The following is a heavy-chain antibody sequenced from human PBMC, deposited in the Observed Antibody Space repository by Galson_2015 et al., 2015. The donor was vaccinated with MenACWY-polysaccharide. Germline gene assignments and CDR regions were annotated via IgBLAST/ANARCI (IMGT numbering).Heavy chain of an antibody. CDR1: GFTFSSYG. Sequence: SLRLSCAASGFTFSSYGMHWVRQAPGKGLKWVAFIRYDGRDKYYADSVKGRFTLSRDNSKNTLYLQMDSLGAEDTAVYYCAKDRTAAASDGDYWGLGTTVTVSS. CDR2: IRYDGRDK. J-gene: IGHJ4*03. V-gene: IGHV3-30*02. CDR3: AKDRTAAASDGDY. D-gene: IGHD6-13*01.